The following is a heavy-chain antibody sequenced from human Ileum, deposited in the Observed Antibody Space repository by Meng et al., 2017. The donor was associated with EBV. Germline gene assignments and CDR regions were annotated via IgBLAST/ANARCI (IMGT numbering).Heavy chain of an antibody. CDR1: GYNFTGYY. V-gene: IGHV1-2*04. J-gene: IGHJ4*02. CDR2: INPNSGGT. CDR3: ARGGDTTMAGHYDSSGYYLGDY. D-gene: IGHD3-22*01. Sequence: QVQLVQSGAEVKKPGASVKVSCKAAGYNFTGYYMHWVRQAPGQGLEWMGWINPNSGGTNCAQKFQGWITMTRDTSISTAYMELSRLRSDDTAVYYCARGGDTTMAGHYDSSGYYLGDYWGQGTLVTVSS.